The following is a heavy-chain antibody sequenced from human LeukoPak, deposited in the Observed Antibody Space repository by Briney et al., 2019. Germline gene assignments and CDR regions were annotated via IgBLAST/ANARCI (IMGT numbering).Heavy chain of an antibody. V-gene: IGHV1-18*01. D-gene: IGHD4-17*01. CDR2: ISTQSGNT. Sequence: ASVKVSCKASGYTLTSYGINWMRQAPGQGLEWMGWISTQSGNTNYAQKVQGRLTLTTDRSTNAAYMELRSLRSDDTAVYYCARGAYGDKWGQGTMVTVSS. CDR1: GYTLTSYG. CDR3: ARGAYGDK. J-gene: IGHJ4*02.